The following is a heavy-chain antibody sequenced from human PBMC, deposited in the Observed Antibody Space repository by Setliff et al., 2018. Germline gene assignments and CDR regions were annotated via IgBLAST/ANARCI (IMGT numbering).Heavy chain of an antibody. CDR1: GGTFSSYT. D-gene: IGHD3-22*01. J-gene: IGHJ4*02. CDR3: ATIYDSSGHFYPDY. V-gene: IGHV1-69*05. Sequence: GASVKVSCKASGGTFSSYTISWVRQAPGQGLEWMGGIIPISGSPNYAQKFQGRVTITTDESTSTAYMELSSLRPEDTAVYYCATIYDSSGHFYPDYWGQGTLVTVSS. CDR2: IIPISGSP.